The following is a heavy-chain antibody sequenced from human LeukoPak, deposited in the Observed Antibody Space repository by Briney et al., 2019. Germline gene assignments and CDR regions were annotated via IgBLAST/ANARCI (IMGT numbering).Heavy chain of an antibody. CDR3: TRRIEGGSYFDY. D-gene: IGHD1-26*01. V-gene: IGHV5-51*01. J-gene: IGHJ4*02. CDR2: IYPGDSDT. Sequence: GESLKISCKGSGYSFTRYWIGWVRPMPGKGLEWMGIIYPGDSDTRYSPSFQGQVTISVDKSINTAYLQWSSLKASDTAMYYCTRRIEGGSYFDYWGQGTLVTVSS. CDR1: GYSFTRYW.